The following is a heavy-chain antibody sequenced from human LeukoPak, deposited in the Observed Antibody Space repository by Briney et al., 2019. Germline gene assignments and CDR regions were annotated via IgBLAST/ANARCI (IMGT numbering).Heavy chain of an antibody. CDR2: IHPFNGGT. D-gene: IGHD5/OR15-5a*01. Sequence: ASVRVSCKASGYSLTDYYVHWVRQAPGQGLEWMGWIHPFNGGTFYSQQFQDRVTMTRDTSVTTDYLDLNSLRSDDTAVYFCARHVSGNPEWYFDLWGRGTLVIVSS. V-gene: IGHV1-2*02. CDR1: GYSLTDYY. CDR3: ARHVSGNPEWYFDL. J-gene: IGHJ2*01.